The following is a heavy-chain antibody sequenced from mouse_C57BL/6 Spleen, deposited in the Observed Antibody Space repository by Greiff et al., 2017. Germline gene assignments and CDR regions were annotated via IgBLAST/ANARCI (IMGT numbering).Heavy chain of an antibody. J-gene: IGHJ1*03. V-gene: IGHV1-9*01. CDR3: ARQDYYYGSSYWYFDV. D-gene: IGHD1-1*01. CDR2: ILPGSGST. CDR1: GYTFTGYW. Sequence: LVESGAELMKPGASVKLSCKATGYTFTGYWIEWVKQRPGHGLEWIGEILPGSGSTNYNEKFKGKATFTADTSSNTAYMQLSSLTTEDSAIYYCARQDYYYGSSYWYFDVWGTGTTVTVSS.